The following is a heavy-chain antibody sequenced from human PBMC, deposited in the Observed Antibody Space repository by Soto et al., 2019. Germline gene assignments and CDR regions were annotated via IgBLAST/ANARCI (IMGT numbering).Heavy chain of an antibody. D-gene: IGHD3-10*01. CDR1: GSNFRNPG. V-gene: IGHV1-18*01. CDR2: ISVHDGST. CDR3: ASWESYDTGGLVRGH. J-gene: IGHJ4*02. Sequence: ASVKVSCKASGSNFRNPGISGVCQALGQGLEWMGSISVHDGSTNYAAQFQGRVTMTTDTSTSTAYMEWRSLKSDDTAVYYCASWESYDTGGLVRGHWGQGSLVTVPQ.